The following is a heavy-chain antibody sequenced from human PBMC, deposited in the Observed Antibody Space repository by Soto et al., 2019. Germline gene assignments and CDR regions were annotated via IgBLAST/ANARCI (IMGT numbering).Heavy chain of an antibody. CDR3: ARGSTIYGLDV. CDR2: ISHSGKT. V-gene: IGHV4-30-4*01. Sequence: PSEALSVTCTVSGYSFNNDDYSWTWIRQPPGKGLEWIGYISHSGKTFSNPSLRSLLTMSVDMTKKHFSLKLRSVTAADTAVYYCARGSTIYGLDVWGQGTTVTVSS. J-gene: IGHJ6*02. CDR1: GYSFNNDDYS.